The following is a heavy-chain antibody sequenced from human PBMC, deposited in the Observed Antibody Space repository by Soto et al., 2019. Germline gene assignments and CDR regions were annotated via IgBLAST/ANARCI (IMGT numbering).Heavy chain of an antibody. Sequence: QVQLQESGPGLVKPSQTLSLTCTVSGGSISSGGYYWSWIRQHPGKGLEWIGYIYYSGTTHYNPSPKSRVTISVDTSKNHFSLKLRSVTAADTAVYYCARDGSTVTNGWFDPWGQGTLVTVSS. CDR3: ARDGSTVTNGWFDP. D-gene: IGHD4-17*01. CDR2: IYYSGTT. CDR1: GGSISSGGYY. J-gene: IGHJ5*02. V-gene: IGHV4-31*03.